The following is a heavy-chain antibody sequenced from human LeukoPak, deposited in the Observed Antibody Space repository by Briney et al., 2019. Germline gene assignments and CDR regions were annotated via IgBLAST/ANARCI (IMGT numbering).Heavy chain of an antibody. D-gene: IGHD3-22*01. CDR3: ANTRGDTLMNMIFDY. J-gene: IGHJ4*02. CDR2: IKSKTDGGTT. V-gene: IGHV3-15*01. CDR1: GFTFSNAW. Sequence: GGSLRLSCAASGFTFSNAWMSWVRQAPGKGLEWVGRIKSKTDGGTTDYAAPVKGRFTISRDDSKNTLYLQMNSLRAEDTAVYYCANTRGDTLMNMIFDYWGQGTLVTVSS.